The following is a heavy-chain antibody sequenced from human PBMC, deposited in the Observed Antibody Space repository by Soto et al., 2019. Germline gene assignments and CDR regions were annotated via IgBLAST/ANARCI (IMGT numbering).Heavy chain of an antibody. CDR1: GFTFSSYA. CDR3: TKEGGSGSYEHYGMDV. CDR2: ISYDGSNK. Sequence: GGSLRLSCAASGFTFSSYAMHWVRQAPGKGLEWVAVISYDGSNKYYADSVKGRFTISRDNSKNTLYLQMNSLRAEDTAVYYCTKEGGSGSYEHYGMDVWGQGTTVTVSS. V-gene: IGHV3-30-3*02. D-gene: IGHD3-10*01. J-gene: IGHJ6*02.